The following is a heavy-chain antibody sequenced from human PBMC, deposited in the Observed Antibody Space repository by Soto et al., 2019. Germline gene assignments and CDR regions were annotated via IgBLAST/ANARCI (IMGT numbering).Heavy chain of an antibody. J-gene: IGHJ5*02. V-gene: IGHV4-59*08. CDR3: ARVAVMIRGVTIITLFDP. CDR1: GGSITSYH. CDR2: TSYTGNT. Sequence: SETLSLTCFVSGGSITSYHWSWIRQFPGKGLEWIAYTSYTGNTNYNPSLQSRVTISVDTSKNQFSLKLRSVTAADTAVYYCARVAVMIRGVTIITLFDPWGQGTLVTVSS. D-gene: IGHD3-10*01.